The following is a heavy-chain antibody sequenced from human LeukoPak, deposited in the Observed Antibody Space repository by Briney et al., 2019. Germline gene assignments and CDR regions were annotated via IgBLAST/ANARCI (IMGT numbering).Heavy chain of an antibody. CDR2: ISGSGGNT. V-gene: IGHV3-23*01. D-gene: IGHD4-23*01. CDR1: GFTFSSYG. J-gene: IGHJ4*02. CDR3: ARGGGNSEFDY. Sequence: GGSLRLSCAVSGFTFSSYGMTWVRQAPGKGLEWVSAISGSGGNTYYADSVKGRFTISRDNSKNTLYLQMNSLRAEDTAVYYCARGGGNSEFDYWGQGTLVTVSS.